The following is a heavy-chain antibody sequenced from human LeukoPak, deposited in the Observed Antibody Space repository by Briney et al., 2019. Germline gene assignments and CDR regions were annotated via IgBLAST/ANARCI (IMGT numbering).Heavy chain of an antibody. CDR2: INPSGRTT. CDR1: GYTFTSYF. V-gene: IGHV1-46*01. J-gene: IGHJ4*02. D-gene: IGHD6-13*01. Sequence: ASVTVSCKPSGYTFTSYFIHWVRQAPGQGLEWMGIINPSGRTTSYAQKFQGRVTMTRDTSTSTVYMELSSLRSEDTAVYYCARGESSTKFGYWGQGTLVTVSS. CDR3: ARGESSTKFGY.